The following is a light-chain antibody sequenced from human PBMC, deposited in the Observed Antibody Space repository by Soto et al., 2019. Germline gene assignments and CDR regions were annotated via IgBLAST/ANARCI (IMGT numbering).Light chain of an antibody. CDR2: WAS. V-gene: IGKV4-1*01. J-gene: IGKJ1*01. Sequence: DIVMTQSPDSLAVSLGERATINCKSSQSVLYSSNNKNYLAWYQQKPGQPPKVLIYWASTRESGVPDRFSGSGSRTDFTLTISSLQAEDVAVYYCQQYYSSPRTFGQGTKVEI. CDR1: QSVLYSSNNKNY. CDR3: QQYYSSPRT.